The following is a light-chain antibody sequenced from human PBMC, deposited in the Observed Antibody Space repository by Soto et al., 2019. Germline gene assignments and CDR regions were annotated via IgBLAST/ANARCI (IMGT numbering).Light chain of an antibody. J-gene: IGKJ2*01. V-gene: IGKV3-20*01. CDR2: GAS. CDR1: QSVSSSY. CDR3: QQYGSAALYT. Sequence: EIVLTQSPGTLSLSPGERATLSCRASQSVSSSYLAWYQQKPGQAPSLLIYGASSRATGIPDRFSGSGSGTYFTLTISSLEPADFAVYYCQQYGSAALYTVGQGTKLEIK.